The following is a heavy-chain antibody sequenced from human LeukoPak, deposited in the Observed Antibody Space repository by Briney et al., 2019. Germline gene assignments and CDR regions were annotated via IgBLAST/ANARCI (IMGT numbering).Heavy chain of an antibody. V-gene: IGHV4-39*02. CDR2: IYYSGST. CDR3: ARDGEYYDILTGYRAGFDP. D-gene: IGHD3-9*01. Sequence: PPETLSLTCTVSGGSISSSSYYWGWIRQPPGKGLEWIGSIYYSGSTYYNPSLKSRVTISVDTSKSQFSLKLSSVTAADTAVYYCARDGEYYDILTGYRAGFDPWGQGTLVTVSS. CDR1: GGSISSSSYY. J-gene: IGHJ5*02.